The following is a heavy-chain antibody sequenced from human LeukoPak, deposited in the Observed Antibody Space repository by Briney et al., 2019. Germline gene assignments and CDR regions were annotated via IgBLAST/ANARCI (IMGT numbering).Heavy chain of an antibody. V-gene: IGHV3-74*01. Sequence: PGGSLRLSCEAPGITLSRYWMHWVRQAPGKGLVWVARISSDGSRTTYADALQGRFTISRDNAKNTMNLHMRSLRAEDTAVYYCVREGVGDSFDSWGQGTLVTVSS. CDR2: ISSDGSRT. J-gene: IGHJ4*02. CDR1: GITLSRYW. D-gene: IGHD2-8*01. CDR3: VREGVGDSFDS.